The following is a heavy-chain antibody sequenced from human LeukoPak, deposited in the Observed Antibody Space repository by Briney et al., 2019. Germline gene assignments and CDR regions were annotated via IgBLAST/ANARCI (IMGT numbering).Heavy chain of an antibody. Sequence: PGGSLRLSCAASGFTFSSYAMSWVRQAPGKGLEWVSAISGSGGSTYYADSMKGRFTISRDNSKNTLYLQMNSLRAEDTAVYYCAEEGEDIVVVPAAYFDYWGQGTLVTVSS. D-gene: IGHD2-2*01. V-gene: IGHV3-23*01. CDR2: ISGSGGST. CDR3: AEEGEDIVVVPAAYFDY. J-gene: IGHJ4*02. CDR1: GFTFSSYA.